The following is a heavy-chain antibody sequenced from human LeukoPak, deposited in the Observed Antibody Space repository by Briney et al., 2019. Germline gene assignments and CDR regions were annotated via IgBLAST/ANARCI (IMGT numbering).Heavy chain of an antibody. CDR3: ARVHRIAARSRYYFDY. D-gene: IGHD6-6*01. CDR1: DGSFSGYY. V-gene: IGHV4-34*01. Sequence: SETLSLTCAVYDGSFSGYYWSWIRQPPGKGLEWIGEINHSGSTNYNPSLKSRVTISVDTSKNQFSLKLSSVTAADTAVYYCARVHRIAARSRYYFDYWGQGTLVTVSS. CDR2: INHSGST. J-gene: IGHJ4*02.